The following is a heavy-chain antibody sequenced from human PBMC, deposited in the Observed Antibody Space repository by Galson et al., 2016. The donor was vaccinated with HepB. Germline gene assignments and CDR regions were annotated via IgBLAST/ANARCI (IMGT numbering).Heavy chain of an antibody. V-gene: IGHV4-61*02. CDR1: GGSINSGSYY. CDR2: IQSSGST. J-gene: IGHJ4*02. CDR3: LRHPYTSSSWDSME. Sequence: TLSLTCTVSGGSINSGSYYWTWIRQPAGKGLEWIGRIQSSGSTNYNPSLNTRVSISLDTSKSQFSLKLSSVTAADTAVYYCLRHPYTSSSWDSMEWGQGTLVTVAS. D-gene: IGHD6-13*01.